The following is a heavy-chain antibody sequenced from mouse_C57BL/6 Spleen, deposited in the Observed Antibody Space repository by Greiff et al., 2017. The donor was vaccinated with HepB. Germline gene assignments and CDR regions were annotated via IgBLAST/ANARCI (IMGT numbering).Heavy chain of an antibody. V-gene: IGHV1-7*01. Sequence: VQLQQSGAELAKPGASVKLSCKASGYTFTSYWMHWVKQRPGQGLEWIGYINPSSGYTKYNQKFKDKATLTADKSSSTAYMQLSSLTYEDSAVYDCARDYYGSRYYFDYWGQGTTLTVSS. CDR3: ARDYYGSRYYFDY. CDR2: INPSSGYT. CDR1: GYTFTSYW. J-gene: IGHJ2*01. D-gene: IGHD1-1*01.